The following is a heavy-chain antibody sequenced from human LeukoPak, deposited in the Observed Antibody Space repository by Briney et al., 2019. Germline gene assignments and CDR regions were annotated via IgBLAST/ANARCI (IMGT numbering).Heavy chain of an antibody. CDR3: ARGSELWSPHYFDY. J-gene: IGHJ4*02. CDR2: IIPIFGTA. Sequence: GASVKVSCKASGGTFSSYAISWVRQAPGQGLEWMGGIIPIFGTANYAQKFQGRVTITADKSTSTAYMGLSSLRSEDTAVYYCARGSELWSPHYFDYWGQGTLVTVSS. CDR1: GGTFSSYA. V-gene: IGHV1-69*06. D-gene: IGHD5-18*01.